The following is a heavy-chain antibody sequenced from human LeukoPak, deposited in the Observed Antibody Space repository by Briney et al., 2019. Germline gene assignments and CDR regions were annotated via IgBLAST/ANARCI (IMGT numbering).Heavy chain of an antibody. CDR1: GFTFSSYE. CDR2: ISSSGYTI. J-gene: IGHJ4*02. Sequence: GGSLRLSCAASGFTFSSYEMNWVRQAPGKGLEWISYISSSGYTIYYADSVKGRFTISRDNAKNSLYLQMNSLRAEDTAVYYCARDQRDSSGASIDYWGQGTLVTVSS. V-gene: IGHV3-48*03. CDR3: ARDQRDSSGASIDY. D-gene: IGHD6-19*01.